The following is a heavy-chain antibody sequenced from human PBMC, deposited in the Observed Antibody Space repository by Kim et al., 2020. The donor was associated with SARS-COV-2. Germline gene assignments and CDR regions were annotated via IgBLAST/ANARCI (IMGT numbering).Heavy chain of an antibody. CDR3: ARSWLSGGDYGY. D-gene: IGHD4-17*01. Sequence: GGSLRLSCAASGFTFSSYSMNWVRQAPGKGLEWVSSISSSSSYIYYADSVKGRFTISRDNAKNSLYLQMNSLRAEDTAVYYCARSWLSGGDYGYWGQGTLVTVSS. V-gene: IGHV3-21*01. J-gene: IGHJ4*02. CDR2: ISSSSSYI. CDR1: GFTFSSYS.